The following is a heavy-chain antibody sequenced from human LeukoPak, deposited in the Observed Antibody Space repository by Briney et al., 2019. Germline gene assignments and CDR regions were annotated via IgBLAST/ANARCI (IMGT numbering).Heavy chain of an antibody. V-gene: IGHV3-33*01. CDR1: GFTFSSYG. J-gene: IGHJ6*02. Sequence: GGSLRLSCAASGFTFSSYGMHWVRQAPGKGLEWVAVIWYDGSNKYYADSVKGRFTISRDNSKNTLYLQMNSLRAEDTAVYYCARMPNVLLWFGELTPYSYYYYGMDVWGQGTTVTVSS. CDR3: ARMPNVLLWFGELTPYSYYYYGMDV. D-gene: IGHD3-10*01. CDR2: IWYDGSNK.